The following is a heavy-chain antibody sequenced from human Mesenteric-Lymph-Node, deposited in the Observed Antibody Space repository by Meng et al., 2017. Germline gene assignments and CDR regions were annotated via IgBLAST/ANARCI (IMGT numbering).Heavy chain of an antibody. J-gene: IGHJ4*02. V-gene: IGHV4-34*01. CDR2: INHSGST. CDR1: GWSFSGYY. CDR3: ARGRGGNSWRPGY. D-gene: IGHD4-23*01. Sequence: SETLSLTCAAYGWSFSGYYWSWIRQPPGKGLEWIGEINHSGSTNYNPSLKSRVTISVDTSKNQFSLKLSSVVAADTAVYYCARGRGGNSWRPGYWGQGTLVTVSS.